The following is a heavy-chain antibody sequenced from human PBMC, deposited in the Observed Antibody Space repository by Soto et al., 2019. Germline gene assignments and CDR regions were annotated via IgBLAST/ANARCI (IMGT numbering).Heavy chain of an antibody. Sequence: PGGSLRLSCAASGFTFSSYAMHWVRQAPGKGLEWVAVISYDGSSKYYADSVKGRFTISRDNSKNTLYLQMNSLRAEDTAVYYCARARGGAAAGSYYYGMDVWGQGTTVTVSS. J-gene: IGHJ6*02. CDR2: ISYDGSSK. CDR3: ARARGGAAAGSYYYGMDV. V-gene: IGHV3-30-3*01. D-gene: IGHD6-13*01. CDR1: GFTFSSYA.